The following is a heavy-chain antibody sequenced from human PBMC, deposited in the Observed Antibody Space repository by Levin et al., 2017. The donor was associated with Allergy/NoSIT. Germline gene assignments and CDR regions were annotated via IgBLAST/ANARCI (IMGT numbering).Heavy chain of an antibody. D-gene: IGHD5-18*01. Sequence: ASVKVSCKASGYTFTRHYIDWVRQAPGQGLEWMGTINPGGGSTSYAQKFQGRVTMTSDTSTSTVYMELSSLRSEDTAIYYCARTFGIQLWSKQLDNWGQGTLVTVSS. V-gene: IGHV1-46*01. J-gene: IGHJ4*02. CDR2: INPGGGST. CDR1: GYTFTRHY. CDR3: ARTFGIQLWSKQLDN.